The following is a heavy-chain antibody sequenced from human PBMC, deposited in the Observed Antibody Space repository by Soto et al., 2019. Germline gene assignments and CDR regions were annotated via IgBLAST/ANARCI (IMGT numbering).Heavy chain of an antibody. Sequence: VASVKVSCKVTGHTFTDYAIHWVRQAPGQSLEWMGRINVGDGNTKYSQKFQDRVTITWDTSANTAYMELSNLRSEDTAVCYCARNTTAYSPFDYWGQGTLVTVSS. CDR3: ARNTTAYSPFDY. D-gene: IGHD1-1*01. J-gene: IGHJ4*02. CDR2: INVGDGNT. V-gene: IGHV1-3*01. CDR1: GHTFTDYA.